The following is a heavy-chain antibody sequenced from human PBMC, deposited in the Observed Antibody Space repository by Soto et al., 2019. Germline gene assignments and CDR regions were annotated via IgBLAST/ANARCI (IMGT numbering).Heavy chain of an antibody. CDR3: TFGPGGGYSSGWYLVDY. Sequence: GGSLRLSCTASGFTFGDYAMSWFRQAPGKGLEWVGFIRSKAYGGTTEYAASVKGRFTISRDDSKSIAYLQMNSLKTEDTAVYYCTFGPGGGYSSGWYLVDYWGQGTLVTVSS. D-gene: IGHD6-19*01. J-gene: IGHJ4*02. CDR2: IRSKAYGGTT. V-gene: IGHV3-49*03. CDR1: GFTFGDYA.